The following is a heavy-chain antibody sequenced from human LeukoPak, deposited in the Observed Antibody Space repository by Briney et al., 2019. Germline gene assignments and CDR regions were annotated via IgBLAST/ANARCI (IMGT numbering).Heavy chain of an antibody. V-gene: IGHV3-48*04. CDR3: ARELYRGLGNWFDP. CDR1: GFPLTFSTYN. D-gene: IGHD3-10*01. J-gene: IGHJ5*02. CDR2: ISNVGSTI. Sequence: GGSLRLSCVASGFPLTFSTYNMKWVRQAPGKGLEGISYISNVGSTIYYADSVRGRFTISRDNAKNSLYLQMNGLRAEDTAVYYCARELYRGLGNWFDPWGQGTLVTVSS.